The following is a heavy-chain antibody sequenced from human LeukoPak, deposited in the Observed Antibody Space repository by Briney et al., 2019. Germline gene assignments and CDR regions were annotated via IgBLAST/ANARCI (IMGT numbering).Heavy chain of an antibody. CDR3: ARYYYDSSGYSHNWFAP. D-gene: IGHD3-22*01. CDR2: IIPILGIA. CDR1: GGTFSSYT. V-gene: IGHV1-69*02. Sequence: SVKVSCKASGGTFSSYTISWVRQAPGQGLEWMGRIIPILGIANYAQKFQGRVTITADKSTSTAYMELSSLRSEDTAVYYCARYYYDSSGYSHNWFAPWGQGTLVTVSS. J-gene: IGHJ5*02.